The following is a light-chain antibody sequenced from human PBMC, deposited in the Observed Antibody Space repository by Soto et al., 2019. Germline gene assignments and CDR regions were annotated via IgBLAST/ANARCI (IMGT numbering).Light chain of an antibody. CDR2: GAS. CDR3: QQYVHWPPGA. V-gene: IGKV3-20*01. J-gene: IGKJ1*01. Sequence: EIVLTQSPGTLSLSPGERATLSCRASQSVSNNYLAWYQQKPGQAPRLLIYGASNRATGIPDRFSGSGSGTDFTLTISSLQSEDSAVYYCQQYVHWPPGAFGQGTTVEIK. CDR1: QSVSNNY.